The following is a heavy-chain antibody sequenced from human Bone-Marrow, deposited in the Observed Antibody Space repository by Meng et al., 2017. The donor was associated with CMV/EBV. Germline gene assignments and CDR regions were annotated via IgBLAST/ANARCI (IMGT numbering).Heavy chain of an antibody. CDR3: ARGRAGDYGDLGAGLDS. J-gene: IGHJ4*02. Sequence: ASVKVSCKASGYTFTGYYMHWVRQATGQGLEWMGWMNPNSDNTAYAQKFQGRVTITRNTSLRTAYMELSSLRSEDTAVYYCARGRAGDYGDLGAGLDSWGQGTLVTVSS. V-gene: IGHV1-8*03. CDR2: MNPNSDNT. D-gene: IGHD4-17*01. CDR1: GYTFTGYY.